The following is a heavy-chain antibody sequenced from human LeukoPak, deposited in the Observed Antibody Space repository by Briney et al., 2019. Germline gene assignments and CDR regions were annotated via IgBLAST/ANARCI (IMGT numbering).Heavy chain of an antibody. V-gene: IGHV3-20*04. Sequence: GGSLRLSCAASGFIFDDYGMSWVRQAPGKGLEWVSGINWNGSITGYADSVKGRFTISRDNAKNSLYLQMNSLRAEDTALYYCARDSVEEYYMHYFDYWGQGTLVTVSS. CDR3: ARDSVEEYYMHYFDY. D-gene: IGHD3-10*01. J-gene: IGHJ4*02. CDR2: INWNGSIT. CDR1: GFIFDDYG.